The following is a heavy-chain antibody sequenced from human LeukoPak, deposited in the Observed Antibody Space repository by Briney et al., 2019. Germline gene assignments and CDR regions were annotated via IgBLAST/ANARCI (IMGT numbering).Heavy chain of an antibody. V-gene: IGHV1-46*01. Sequence: ASVKVSCKASGYTFTSNYIHWVRQAPGQGLERMGMIYPRDGSTSYAQKFQGRVTVTRDTSTSTVHMELSGMRSEDTAVYYCARDQEGFDYWGQGTLVTVSS. CDR1: GYTFTSNY. J-gene: IGHJ4*02. CDR2: IYPRDGST. CDR3: ARDQEGFDY.